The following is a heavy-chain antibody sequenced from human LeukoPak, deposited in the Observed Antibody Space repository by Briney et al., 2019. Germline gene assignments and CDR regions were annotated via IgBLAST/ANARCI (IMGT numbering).Heavy chain of an antibody. CDR3: ATSAVGGPNDY. CDR1: GFTFSSYS. CDR2: ISSGSYTI. D-gene: IGHD6-13*01. V-gene: IGHV3-21*01. J-gene: IGHJ4*02. Sequence: GGSLRLSCAAPGFTFSSYSMNWVRQAPGKGLEWVSVISSGSYTIYYADSVKGRFTISRDNAKNSLYLQMNSLRAEDTAVYYCATSAVGGPNDYWGQGTLVTVSS.